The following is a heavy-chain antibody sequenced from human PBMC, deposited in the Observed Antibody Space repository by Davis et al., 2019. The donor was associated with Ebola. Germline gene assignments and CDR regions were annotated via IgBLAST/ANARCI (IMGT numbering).Heavy chain of an antibody. CDR2: ISSSSSTI. D-gene: IGHD4-17*01. V-gene: IGHV3-48*01. Sequence: GESLKISCAASGFTFSSYSMNWVRQAPGKGLEWVSYISSSSSTIYYADSVKGRFTISRDDSKNTAYLQMNSLKTEDTAVYYCTGTTVTTDYWGQGTLVTVSS. J-gene: IGHJ4*02. CDR1: GFTFSSYS. CDR3: TGTTVTTDY.